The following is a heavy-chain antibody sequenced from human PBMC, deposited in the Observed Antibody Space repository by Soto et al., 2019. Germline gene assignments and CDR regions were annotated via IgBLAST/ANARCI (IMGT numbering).Heavy chain of an antibody. CDR2: ILPIMGSV. CDR3: ARIPRYSYPTSDPLDN. Sequence: QVHLVQSGSEVKKPGSSVTVSCKASGGPFNTYTFSWVRQAPGQGLEWRGSILPIMGSVNYAHDFRGRLSITADPSTTTAYMELTSLTSHDTAIYYCARIPRYSYPTSDPLDNWGQGTLVTVSS. V-gene: IGHV1-69*01. D-gene: IGHD2-15*01. J-gene: IGHJ4*02. CDR1: GGPFNTYT.